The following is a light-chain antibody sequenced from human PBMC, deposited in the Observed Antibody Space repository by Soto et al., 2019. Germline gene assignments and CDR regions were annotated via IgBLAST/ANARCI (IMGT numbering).Light chain of an antibody. J-gene: IGKJ2*01. CDR3: QQYHTSPRT. Sequence: IVLTQSPGTLSLSPGERATLSCRTSQTVSSSYLAWYQQKPGQAPRLLIYAASYRATGIPDRFSGSGSGTDFTLTISRLEPEDFAVYYCQQYHTSPRTFGQGTKVDIK. CDR2: AAS. CDR1: QTVSSSY. V-gene: IGKV3-20*01.